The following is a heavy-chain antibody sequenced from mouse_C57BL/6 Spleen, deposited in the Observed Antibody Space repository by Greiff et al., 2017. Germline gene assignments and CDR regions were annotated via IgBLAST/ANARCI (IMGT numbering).Heavy chain of an antibody. CDR2: FHPHNVDT. CDR1: GYTFTTYP. Sequence: VQLQESGAELVKPGASVKMSCKASGYTFTTYPIEWMKQNHGKSLEWIGNFHPHNVDTNYNEKFQSKATLTVDKSSSTAYMQLCSLTSEDSAVYYCARGDGYYDAMDYWGQGTSVTVSS. CDR3: ARGDGYYDAMDY. V-gene: IGHV1-47*01. D-gene: IGHD2-3*01. J-gene: IGHJ4*01.